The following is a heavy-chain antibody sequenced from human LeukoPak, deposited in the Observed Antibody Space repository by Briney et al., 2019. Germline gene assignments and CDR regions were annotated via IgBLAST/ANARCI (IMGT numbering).Heavy chain of an antibody. V-gene: IGHV4-39*01. CDR3: ARLKSSYGDYYFDY. CDR1: GGSISSSTYY. D-gene: IGHD4-17*01. J-gene: IGHJ4*02. Sequence: SETLSLTCPVSGGSISSSTYYWGWIRQPPGKGLEWLGNIYYSGRTYYNPSLKNRLTISVDTSRNQFSLNLRSVTAADTAVYYCARLKSSYGDYYFDYWGQGTLVTVSS. CDR2: IYYSGRT.